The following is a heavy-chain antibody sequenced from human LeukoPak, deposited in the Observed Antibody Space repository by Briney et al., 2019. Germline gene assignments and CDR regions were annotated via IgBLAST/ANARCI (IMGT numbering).Heavy chain of an antibody. J-gene: IGHJ4*02. CDR2: IWHDGTKK. CDR1: GFTLSSYG. D-gene: IGHD6-19*01. Sequence: GGSLRLSCVASGFTLSSYGMHWVRQAPGKGLEWVALIWHDGTKKYYADSVKGRFTISRDNSKNTLYLQMNSLSPEDTAVYYCARFPYSSGWENDYWGQGTLVTVSS. CDR3: ARFPYSSGWENDY. V-gene: IGHV3-33*01.